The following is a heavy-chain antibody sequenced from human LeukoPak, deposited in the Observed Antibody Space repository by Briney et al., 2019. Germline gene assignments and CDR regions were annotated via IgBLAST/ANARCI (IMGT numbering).Heavy chain of an antibody. Sequence: SETLSLTCAVSGGSITSVRYYWGWIRQPPGKGLEWIGCIYYSGSTSYNPSLKSRVTISVDTSKNQFSLRLSSVTAADTAVYYCATNTSDTAFDYWGPGTLVTVSS. CDR3: ATNTSDTAFDY. J-gene: IGHJ4*02. CDR2: IYYSGST. V-gene: IGHV4-39*01. CDR1: GGSITSVRYY. D-gene: IGHD6-19*01.